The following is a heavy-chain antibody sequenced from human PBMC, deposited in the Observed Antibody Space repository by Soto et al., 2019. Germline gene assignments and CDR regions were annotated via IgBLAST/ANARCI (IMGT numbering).Heavy chain of an antibody. J-gene: IGHJ1*01. CDR3: AIHRTSVVTEAFFDG. V-gene: IGHV4-39*01. Sequence: PTATLSPTSTSTGDITIRRCYYGVWIRQPQGQGLEWIGSIYYSGSTYNNPSPRSRVSMSIDTSKDQFSLKLKSVTPADTALYFWAIHRTSVVTEAFFDGWGQGSLVTV. CDR1: GDITIRRCYY. D-gene: IGHD2-21*02. CDR2: IYYSGST.